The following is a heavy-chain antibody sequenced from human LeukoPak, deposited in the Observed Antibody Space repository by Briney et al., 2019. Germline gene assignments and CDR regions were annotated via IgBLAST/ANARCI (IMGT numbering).Heavy chain of an antibody. CDR2: FSGSGGST. D-gene: IGHD3-10*01. CDR3: AKVSGTGGFDY. Sequence: GGSLRLSCAASGFTFSDYYMSWIRQAPGKELEWVSAFSGSGGSTYYADSVKGRFTISRDNSKNTLYLQMNSLRAEDTAVYYCAKVSGTGGFDYWGQGTLVTVSS. J-gene: IGHJ4*02. V-gene: IGHV3-23*01. CDR1: GFTFSDYY.